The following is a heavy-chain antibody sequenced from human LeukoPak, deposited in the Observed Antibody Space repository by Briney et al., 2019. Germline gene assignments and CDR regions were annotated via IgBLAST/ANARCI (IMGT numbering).Heavy chain of an antibody. V-gene: IGHV4-30-2*01. Sequence: SETLSLTCAVSGGSISSGGYSWSWIRQPPGKGLEWIGYIYHSGSTYYNPSLKSRVTISVHRSKNQFSLKLSSVTAADTAVYYCARAADYGDYYFDYWGQGTLVTVSS. CDR2: IYHSGST. CDR1: GGSISSGGYS. D-gene: IGHD4-17*01. J-gene: IGHJ4*02. CDR3: ARAADYGDYYFDY.